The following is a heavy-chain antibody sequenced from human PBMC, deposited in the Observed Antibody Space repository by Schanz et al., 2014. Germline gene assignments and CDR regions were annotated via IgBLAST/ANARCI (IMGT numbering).Heavy chain of an antibody. CDR3: AKGMGYCSGGTCYDYYYYGLDV. CDR1: GFTVSSDH. D-gene: IGHD2-15*01. CDR2: IYASGAT. V-gene: IGHV3-66*01. Sequence: EGQLAESGGGLVQPGGSLRLSCVVSGFTVSSDHMSWVRQAPGKGLEWVSTIYASGATYYADSVKRRFTISRDISKNTLHLQVTSLRAEDTAVFYCAKGMGYCSGGTCYDYYYYGLDVWGQGTTXTVSS. J-gene: IGHJ6*02.